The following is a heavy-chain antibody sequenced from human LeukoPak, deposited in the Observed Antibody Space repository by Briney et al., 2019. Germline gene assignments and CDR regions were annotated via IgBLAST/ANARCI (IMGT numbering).Heavy chain of an antibody. D-gene: IGHD3-22*01. CDR3: ARGYDSSGSPSWFDP. CDR2: IIPILGIA. V-gene: IGHV1-69*04. J-gene: IGHJ5*02. Sequence: SVKVSCKASGYTFTGYYMHWVRQAPGQGLEWMGRIIPILGIANYAQKFQGRVTITADKSTSTAYMELSSLRSEDTAVYYCARGYDSSGSPSWFDPWGQGTLVTVSS. CDR1: GYTFTGYY.